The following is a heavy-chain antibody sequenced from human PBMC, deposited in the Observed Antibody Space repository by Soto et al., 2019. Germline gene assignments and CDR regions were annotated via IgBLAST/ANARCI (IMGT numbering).Heavy chain of an antibody. V-gene: IGHV1-2*02. CDR3: ARDSPSLAYCGGDCYSIDY. D-gene: IGHD2-21*02. Sequence: QEQLVQSGAEVKKPGASVKVSCKVSGYTFTDHYIHWVRQAPGQGLEWMGWINSNSGGTNSAQKFQGRVTMTRDTSISTAYMELTRLRSDDTAMYYCARDSPSLAYCGGDCYSIDYWGQGTLVTVS. J-gene: IGHJ4*02. CDR1: GYTFTDHY. CDR2: INSNSGGT.